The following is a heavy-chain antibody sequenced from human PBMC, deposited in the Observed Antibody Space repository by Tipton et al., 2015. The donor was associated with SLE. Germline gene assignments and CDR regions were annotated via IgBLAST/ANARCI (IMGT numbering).Heavy chain of an antibody. CDR3: ARVLPAVADLRNYFDY. J-gene: IGHJ4*02. CDR1: GFTFRSYS. D-gene: IGHD6-19*01. Sequence: GSLRLSCAASGFTFRSYSMNWVRQAPGKGLEWVSSISSSSSYIYYADSVKGRFTISRDNAKNSLYLQMNSLSAEDTAVYYCARVLPAVADLRNYFDYWGQGTLVTVSS. CDR2: ISSSSSYI. V-gene: IGHV3-21*03.